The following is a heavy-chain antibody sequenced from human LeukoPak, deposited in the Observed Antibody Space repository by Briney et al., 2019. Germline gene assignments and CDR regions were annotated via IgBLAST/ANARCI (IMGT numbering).Heavy chain of an antibody. CDR1: GFTFSSYW. CDR2: IWYDGSNK. V-gene: IGHV3-33*08. D-gene: IGHD3-3*01. CDR3: ARDHTIFGVARYYFDY. J-gene: IGHJ4*02. Sequence: GGSLRLSCAASGFTFSSYWMSWVRQAPGKGLEWVAVIWYDGSNKFYADSVKGRFTISRDNSKNTLYLQMNSLRAEDTAVYYCARDHTIFGVARYYFDYWGQGTLVTVSS.